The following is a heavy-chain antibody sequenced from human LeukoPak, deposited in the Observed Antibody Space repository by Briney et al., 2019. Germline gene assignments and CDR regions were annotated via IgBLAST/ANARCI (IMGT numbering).Heavy chain of an antibody. CDR3: ARYSSSWGISDY. CDR1: GYTFTSYG. V-gene: IGHV1-18*01. Sequence: ASVSVSCKASGYTFTSYGISWVRQAPGQGLEWMGWISVYNGNTNYAQKLQGRVTMTTDTSTSTAYMDLRSLRSDDTAVYYCARYSSSWGISDYWGQGTLVTVSS. D-gene: IGHD6-13*01. CDR2: ISVYNGNT. J-gene: IGHJ4*02.